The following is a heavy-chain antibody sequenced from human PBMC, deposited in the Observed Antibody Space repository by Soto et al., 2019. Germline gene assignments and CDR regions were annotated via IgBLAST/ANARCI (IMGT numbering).Heavy chain of an antibody. V-gene: IGHV1-8*01. J-gene: IGHJ4*02. CDR1: GYTFTSYD. CDR3: ARGGGRIAAAGTIQY. Sequence: ASVKVSCKASGYTFTSYDINWVRQATGQGLEWMGWMNPNSGNTGYAQKFQGRVTMTRNTSISTAYMELSSLGSEETAVYYCARGGGRIAAAGTIQYWGQGTLVTVSS. CDR2: MNPNSGNT. D-gene: IGHD6-13*01.